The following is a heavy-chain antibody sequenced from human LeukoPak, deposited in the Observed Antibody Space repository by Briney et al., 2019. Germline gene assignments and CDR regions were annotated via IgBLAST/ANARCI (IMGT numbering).Heavy chain of an antibody. Sequence: PGGSLRLSCAASGFTFSSYAMSWVRQAPGKGLEWVSAISGSGGSTYYADSVKGRFTISRDNSKNTLYLQMNSLRAEDTAVYYCAKDLGGDTAMVSPYFDYWGQGTLVTVSS. J-gene: IGHJ4*02. D-gene: IGHD5-18*01. CDR2: ISGSGGST. V-gene: IGHV3-23*01. CDR1: GFTFSSYA. CDR3: AKDLGGDTAMVSPYFDY.